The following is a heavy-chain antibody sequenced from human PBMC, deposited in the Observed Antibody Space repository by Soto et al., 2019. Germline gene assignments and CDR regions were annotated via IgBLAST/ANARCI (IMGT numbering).Heavy chain of an antibody. D-gene: IGHD3-3*01. CDR2: IRSKANSYAT. CDR3: TYDFWSGYYISRYRDYYYYMDV. J-gene: IGHJ6*03. CDR1: GFTFSGSA. Sequence: GGSLRLSCAASGFTFSGSAMHWVRQASGKGLEWVGRIRSKANSYATAYAASVKGRFTISRDDSKNTAYLQMNSLKTEDTAVYYCTYDFWSGYYISRYRDYYYYMDVWGKGTTVTVSS. V-gene: IGHV3-73*01.